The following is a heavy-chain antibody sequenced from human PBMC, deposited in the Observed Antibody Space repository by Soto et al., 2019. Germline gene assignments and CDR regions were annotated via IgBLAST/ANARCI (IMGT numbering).Heavy chain of an antibody. CDR1: GYTLTSFY. D-gene: IGHD1-1*01. CDR2: IDPSAGST. CDR3: ARSPRPTGTTLYYFDS. J-gene: IGHJ4*02. Sequence: ASVKVSCKASGYTLTSFYMHWMRQAPGQGLEWMGVIDPSAGSTTYAQKFKGRVRMTRDTFTSTVFMELSSLRSEDTAAYYCARSPRPTGTTLYYFDSWGQRTLVTVS. V-gene: IGHV1-46*01.